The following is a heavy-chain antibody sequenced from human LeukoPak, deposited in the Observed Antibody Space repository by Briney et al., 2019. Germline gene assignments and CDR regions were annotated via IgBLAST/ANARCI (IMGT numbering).Heavy chain of an antibody. V-gene: IGHV5-51*01. CDR1: GNSITTYW. CDR3: ATYFAGAETFDI. D-gene: IGHD3-16*01. J-gene: IGHJ3*02. Sequence: GESLKISCKASGNSITTYWIGWVRQKPGKGLEWMGPIFPGDSDTKYSPSFQGQVTVSADKSISTAYLQWSSLKASDTAMYYCATYFAGAETFDIWGQGTMVTVSS. CDR2: IFPGDSDT.